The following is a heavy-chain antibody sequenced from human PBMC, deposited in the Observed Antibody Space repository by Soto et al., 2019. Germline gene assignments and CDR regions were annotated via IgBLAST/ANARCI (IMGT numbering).Heavy chain of an antibody. V-gene: IGHV3-23*01. Sequence: GGSLRLSCAASGFTFSSYAVSWVRQAPGKGPEWISSISGSGSTIYYADSVKGRFTISRDNSKNTLYLQMNSLRTEDTAVYYCATTRVGPCSSSICFSGIFDGMDVWGQGTTVTVSS. J-gene: IGHJ6*02. CDR1: GFTFSSYA. CDR2: ISGSGSTI. CDR3: ATTRVGPCSSSICFSGIFDGMDV. D-gene: IGHD2-2*01.